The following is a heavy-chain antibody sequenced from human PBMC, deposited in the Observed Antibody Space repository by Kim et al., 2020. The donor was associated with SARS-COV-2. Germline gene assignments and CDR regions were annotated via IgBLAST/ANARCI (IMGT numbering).Heavy chain of an antibody. D-gene: IGHD5-18*01. V-gene: IGHV3-33*01. Sequence: GGSLRLSCAASGFTFSSYGMHWVRQAPGKGLEWVAVIWYDGSNKYYADSVKGRFTISRDNSKNTLYLQMNSLRAEDTAVYYCAIEPIQLWSEYYFDYWGQGTLVTVSS. CDR3: AIEPIQLWSEYYFDY. CDR1: GFTFSSYG. J-gene: IGHJ4*02. CDR2: IWYDGSNK.